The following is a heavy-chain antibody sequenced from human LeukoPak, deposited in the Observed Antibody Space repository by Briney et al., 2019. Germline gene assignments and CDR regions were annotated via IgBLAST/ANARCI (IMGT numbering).Heavy chain of an antibody. V-gene: IGHV3-64D*09. J-gene: IGHJ4*02. CDR2: INDNGRRT. D-gene: IGHD1-26*01. CDR1: GFTFSSNA. Sequence: AGGSLRHSCSASGFTFSSNAMHWVRQAPGKGLEYVSGINDNGRRTHYGDSLKGRFTISRDNSKNTLYLQMSTLRDEDTAVYYCVKDLSGRYTFEYWGQGTLVTVSS. CDR3: VKDLSGRYTFEY.